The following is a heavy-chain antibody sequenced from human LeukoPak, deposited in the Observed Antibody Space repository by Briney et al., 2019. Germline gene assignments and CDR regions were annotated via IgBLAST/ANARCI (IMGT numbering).Heavy chain of an antibody. Sequence: GGSLRLSCAASGFTFSDYYMSWIRQAPGKGLEWVSYISGSGSTIYYADSVKGRFTISRDNAKNSLYLQMNSLRAEDTAVYYCARTIHDYGDYEGVRIFDYWGQGTLVTVSS. V-gene: IGHV3-11*01. CDR3: ARTIHDYGDYEGVRIFDY. D-gene: IGHD4-17*01. J-gene: IGHJ4*02. CDR2: ISGSGSTI. CDR1: GFTFSDYY.